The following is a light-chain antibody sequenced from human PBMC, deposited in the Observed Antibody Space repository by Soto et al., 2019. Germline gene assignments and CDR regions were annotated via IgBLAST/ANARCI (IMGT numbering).Light chain of an antibody. Sequence: VLTQPPSASGTPGQWVTISCSGTSSNIGSNSVCWFQQLPGTAPKLLIHTDDQRPSGIPDRFSASKSGTSASLAISGLRSEDEAAYYCAAWSDGLSGWVFGGGTKLTVL. CDR3: AAWSDGLSGWV. CDR1: SSNIGSNS. CDR2: TDD. V-gene: IGLV1-47*02. J-gene: IGLJ3*02.